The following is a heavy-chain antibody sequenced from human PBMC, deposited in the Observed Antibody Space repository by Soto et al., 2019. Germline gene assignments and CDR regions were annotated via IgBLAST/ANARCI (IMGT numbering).Heavy chain of an antibody. CDR2: IDFNGVT. J-gene: IGHJ4*02. D-gene: IGHD2-15*01. V-gene: IGHV4-39*03. CDR1: GVSISSSDYY. CDR3: KVLVGATRHSDSDY. Sequence: QVQLQESGPGLVRPSETLSLTCTVSGVSISSSDYYWAWIRQPPGKGLEWIGSIDFNGVTYSSPSLKGRVTISKDTSKNKFSLQVTSVTAADTAFYCGKVLVGATRHSDSDYWGQGTQVTVSS.